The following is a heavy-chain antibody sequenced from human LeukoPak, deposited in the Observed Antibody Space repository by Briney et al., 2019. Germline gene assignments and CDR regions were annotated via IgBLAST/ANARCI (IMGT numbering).Heavy chain of an antibody. J-gene: IGHJ4*02. CDR1: GFTFSSYG. CDR2: ISYDGSNK. D-gene: IGHD3-22*01. CDR3: AKDYYDSSAPGDY. V-gene: IGHV3-30*18. Sequence: GGSLRLSCAASGFTFSSYGMHWVRQAPGKGLEWVAVISYDGSNKYYADSVKGRFTISRDNSKNTLYLQMNSLRAEDTAVYYCAKDYYDSSAPGDYWGQGTLVTVSS.